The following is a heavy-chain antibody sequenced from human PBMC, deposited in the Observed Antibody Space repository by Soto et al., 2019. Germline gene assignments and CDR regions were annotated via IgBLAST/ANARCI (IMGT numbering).Heavy chain of an antibody. CDR3: ARIKAYPGIAAAGKGWFDP. CDR2: IYYSGST. CDR1: GGSISSGGYY. V-gene: IGHV4-31*03. D-gene: IGHD6-13*01. Sequence: SETLSLTCTVSGGSISSGGYYWSWIRQHPGKGLEWIGYIYYSGSTYYNPSLKSRVTISVDTSKNQFSLKLSSVTAADTAVYYCARIKAYPGIAAAGKGWFDPWGQGTLVTVSS. J-gene: IGHJ5*02.